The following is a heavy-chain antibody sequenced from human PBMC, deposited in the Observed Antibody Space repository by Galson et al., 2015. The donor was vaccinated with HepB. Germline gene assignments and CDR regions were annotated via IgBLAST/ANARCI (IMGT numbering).Heavy chain of an antibody. J-gene: IGHJ6*02. CDR1: GYTFTSYY. D-gene: IGHD4-17*01. Sequence: SVKASCKASGYTFTSYYMHWVRQAPGQGLEWMGIINPSGGSTTYAQKVQGRVTMTRDTSTSTVYMELSSLRSEDTAVYYCARERSDYGDYLSYYGMDVWGQGTTVTVSS. V-gene: IGHV1-46*04. CDR3: ARERSDYGDYLSYYGMDV. CDR2: INPSGGST.